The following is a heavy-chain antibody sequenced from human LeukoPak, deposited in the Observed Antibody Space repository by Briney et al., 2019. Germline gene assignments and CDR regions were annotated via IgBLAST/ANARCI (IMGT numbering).Heavy chain of an antibody. V-gene: IGHV1-8*03. CDR2: MNPNSGNT. CDR1: GYTLTSYD. CDR3: ARGLPDYGDYENWFDP. J-gene: IGHJ5*02. D-gene: IGHD4-17*01. Sequence: ASVKVSCKASGYTLTSYDINWVRQATGQGLEWMGWMNPNSGNTGYAQKFQGRVTITRNTSISTAYMELSSLRSEDTAVYYCARGLPDYGDYENWFDPWGQGTLVTVSS.